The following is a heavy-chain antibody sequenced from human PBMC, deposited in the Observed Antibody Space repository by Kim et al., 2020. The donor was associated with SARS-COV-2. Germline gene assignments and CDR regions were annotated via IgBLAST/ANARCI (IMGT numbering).Heavy chain of an antibody. J-gene: IGHJ4*02. CDR3: ARGRYSSIWELDY. D-gene: IGHD6-13*01. V-gene: IGHV4-30-2*01. CDR2: IYHSGST. Sequence: SETLSLTCAVSGGSISSGGYSWSWIRQPPGKGLEWIGYIYHSGSTYYNPSLKSRVTISVDRSKNQFSLKLSSVTAADTAVYYCARGRYSSIWELDYWGQGTLVTVSS. CDR1: GGSISSGGYS.